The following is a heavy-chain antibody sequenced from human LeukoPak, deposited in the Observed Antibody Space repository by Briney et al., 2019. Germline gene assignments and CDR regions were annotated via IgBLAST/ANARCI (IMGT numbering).Heavy chain of an antibody. CDR1: GGSISSYY. CDR3: AKITPGDYARESFNWFDP. D-gene: IGHD4-17*01. V-gene: IGHV4-59*01. J-gene: IGHJ5*02. CDR2: IYYSGST. Sequence: PSETLSLTCTVSGGSISSYYWIWIRQPPGKGLEWIGCIYYSGSTNYNPSFKSRVTISVDTSKNQFSLKLSSVTAADTAVYYCAKITPGDYARESFNWFDPWGQGTLVTVSS.